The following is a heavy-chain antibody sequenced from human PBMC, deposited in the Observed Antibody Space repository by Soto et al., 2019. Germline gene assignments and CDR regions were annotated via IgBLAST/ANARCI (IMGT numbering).Heavy chain of an antibody. CDR2: LSYDGSSK. Sequence: GGSLRLSCAACGFSCSNYALHWVRHAPGKGLEWVTVLSYDGSSKYYADSVRGRFTISRDNSKNTLYLQMKSLTADDTALSYCAGGGGYSVTSPPNYSGQGTLVNVSS. D-gene: IGHD3-16*01. V-gene: IGHV3-30*01. CDR1: GFSCSNYA. CDR3: AGGGGYSVTSPPNY. J-gene: IGHJ4*02.